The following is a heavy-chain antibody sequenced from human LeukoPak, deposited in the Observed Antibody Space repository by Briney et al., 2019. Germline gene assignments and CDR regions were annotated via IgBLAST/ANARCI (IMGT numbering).Heavy chain of an antibody. D-gene: IGHD6-13*01. CDR2: INHSGST. J-gene: IGHJ2*01. V-gene: IGHV4-34*01. CDR1: DGSFSGYY. CDR3: ARGGRKYSSSWYSYWYFDL. Sequence: SETLSLTCAVSDGSFSGYYWTWIRQPPGKGLEWIGKINHSGSTNYNPSLKSRVTISVDTSKNQFSLKLSSVTAADTAVYYCARGGRKYSSSWYSYWYFDLWGRGTLVTVSS.